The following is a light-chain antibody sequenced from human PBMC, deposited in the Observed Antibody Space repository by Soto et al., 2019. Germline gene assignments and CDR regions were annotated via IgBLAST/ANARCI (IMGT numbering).Light chain of an antibody. Sequence: AIQMTQSPSSLSASVGDRVTITCRASQGIGRDLGWYQQKPGKAPNLLISATSSLRTGVPSRFSGSGSGTDFTLTISSLQPEDFATYYCLQDYNDPRTFGQGTKVEIK. J-gene: IGKJ1*01. V-gene: IGKV1-6*01. CDR2: ATS. CDR3: LQDYNDPRT. CDR1: QGIGRD.